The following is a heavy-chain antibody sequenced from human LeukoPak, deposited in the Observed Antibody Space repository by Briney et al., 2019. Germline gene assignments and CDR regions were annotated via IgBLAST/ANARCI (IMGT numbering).Heavy chain of an antibody. D-gene: IGHD3-9*01. CDR2: ITGSGTNR. CDR3: VIWGDYDVLTGYYVPDY. V-gene: IGHV3-23*01. CDR1: GFTFSNYA. Sequence: GGSLRLSCVASGFTFSNYAMSWVRQAPGKGLEWVSAITGSGTNRYYADSLKGRFTTSRDNSKNTVFLQMNSLRHEDTAIYYCVIWGDYDVLTGYYVPDYWGQGTLVTVAS. J-gene: IGHJ4*02.